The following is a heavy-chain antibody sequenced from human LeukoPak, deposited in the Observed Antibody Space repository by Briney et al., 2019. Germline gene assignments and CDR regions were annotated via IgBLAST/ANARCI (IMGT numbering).Heavy chain of an antibody. V-gene: IGHV4-61*02. J-gene: IGHJ4*02. Sequence: PSQTLSLTGTVSGGSISSGSCYWSWIRRPAGKGLEWIGRIYTSGSTNYNPSLKSRVTISVDTSKNQFSLKLSSVTAADTAVYYCARGVKLWFRDPWGQGTLVSVSS. CDR3: ARGVKLWFRDP. CDR2: IYTSGST. CDR1: GGSISSGSCY. D-gene: IGHD3-10*01.